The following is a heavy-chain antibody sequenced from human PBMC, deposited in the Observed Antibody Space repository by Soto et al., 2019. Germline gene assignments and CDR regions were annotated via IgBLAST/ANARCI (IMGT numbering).Heavy chain of an antibody. V-gene: IGHV3-66*01. CDR3: ARSPTTVTGAFDI. CDR2: IYSGGST. CDR1: GFTVSSNY. D-gene: IGHD4-17*01. Sequence: EVQLVESGGGLVQPGGSLRLSCAASGFTVSSNYMSWVRQAPGKGLEWVSVIYSGGSTYYADSVKGRFTISRDNSKNTLYLQMNSLRAEDTAVYYCARSPTTVTGAFDIWGQGTMVTVSS. J-gene: IGHJ3*02.